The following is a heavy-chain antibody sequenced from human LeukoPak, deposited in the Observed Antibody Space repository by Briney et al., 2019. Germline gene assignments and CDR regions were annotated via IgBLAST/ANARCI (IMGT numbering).Heavy chain of an antibody. Sequence: SETLSLTCAVYGGSFSGYYLSWIRQPPGKGLEWIGEINHSGSTNYNPSLKSRVTISVDTSKNQFSLKRSSVTAAGTAVYYCAKGRAVMVDHWGQGTLVTASS. V-gene: IGHV4-34*01. CDR1: GGSFSGYY. CDR2: INHSGST. D-gene: IGHD6-19*01. J-gene: IGHJ4*02. CDR3: AKGRAVMVDH.